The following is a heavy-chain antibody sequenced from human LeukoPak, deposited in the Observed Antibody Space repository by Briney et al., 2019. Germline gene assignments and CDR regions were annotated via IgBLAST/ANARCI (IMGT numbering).Heavy chain of an antibody. CDR3: ARGHMTNAFDI. J-gene: IGHJ3*02. Sequence: PSETLSLTCTVSGGSISSYYWSWIRQPPGKGLEWIGYIYYSGSTNYKPSLKSRVTISVDTSKNQYSLKLSSVTAADTAVYYCARGHMTNAFDIWGQGTMITVSS. V-gene: IGHV4-59*12. CDR1: GGSISSYY. D-gene: IGHD4-11*01. CDR2: IYYSGST.